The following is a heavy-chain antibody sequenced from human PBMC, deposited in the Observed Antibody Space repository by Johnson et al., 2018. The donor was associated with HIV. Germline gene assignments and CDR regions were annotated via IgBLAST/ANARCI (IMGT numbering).Heavy chain of an antibody. CDR2: ISSSGGTV. Sequence: VQLVESGGGLVKPGGSLRLSCAASGFPFSDYYMSWIRQAPGKGLEWVSSISSSGGTVYYADAVKGRFTISRDNAKNPLYLEMPSLRAEDTAVYYGGFPPSMVQGLFIGGGTLGDGSDLWGHGTMVTVSS. D-gene: IGHD3-10*01. J-gene: IGHJ3*01. CDR1: GFPFSDYY. V-gene: IGHV3-11*04. CDR3: GFPPSMVQGLFIGGGTLGDGSDL.